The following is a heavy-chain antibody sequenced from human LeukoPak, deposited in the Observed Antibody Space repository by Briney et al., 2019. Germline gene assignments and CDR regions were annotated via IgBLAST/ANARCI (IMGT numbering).Heavy chain of an antibody. D-gene: IGHD6-13*01. J-gene: IGHJ1*01. Sequence: PSETLSLTCTVSVGSISTGNYYYSWIRQSAGKGMEWIGNIYMSGSTRYNPSLMGRVAMSVDTLKNQFSLKIASATAADTAVYYCARLDPFHPGIAAAGFQHWGQGTLVTVSS. V-gene: IGHV4-61*09. CDR3: ARLDPFHPGIAAAGFQH. CDR1: VGSISTGNYY. CDR2: IYMSGST.